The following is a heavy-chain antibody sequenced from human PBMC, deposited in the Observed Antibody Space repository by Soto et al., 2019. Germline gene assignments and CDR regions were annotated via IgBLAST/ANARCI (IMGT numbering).Heavy chain of an antibody. CDR2: INAGNGNT. CDR3: ASSYSNYALIDYYYYGMDV. Sequence: QVQLVQSGAEVKKPGASVKVSCKASGYTFTSYAMHWVRQAPGQRLEWMGWINAGNGNTKYSQKFQGRVTITRDTSARTAYMELSSLRSEDPAVYYCASSYSNYALIDYYYYGMDVWGQGTTVTVSS. D-gene: IGHD4-4*01. CDR1: GYTFTSYA. V-gene: IGHV1-3*01. J-gene: IGHJ6*02.